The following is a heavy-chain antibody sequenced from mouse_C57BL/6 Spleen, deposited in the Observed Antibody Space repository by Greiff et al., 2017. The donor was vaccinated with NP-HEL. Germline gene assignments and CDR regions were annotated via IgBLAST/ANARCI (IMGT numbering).Heavy chain of an antibody. CDR1: GYTFTSYN. CDR3: ARSEGLLLRPGYFDY. J-gene: IGHJ2*01. D-gene: IGHD1-1*01. CDR2: IYPGNGDT. Sequence: SGAELVRPGASVKMSCKASGYTFTSYNMHWVKQTPRQGLEWIGAIYPGNGDTSYNQKFKGKATLTVDKSSSTAYMQLSSLTSEDSAVYFCARSEGLLLRPGYFDYWGQGTTLTVSS. V-gene: IGHV1-12*01.